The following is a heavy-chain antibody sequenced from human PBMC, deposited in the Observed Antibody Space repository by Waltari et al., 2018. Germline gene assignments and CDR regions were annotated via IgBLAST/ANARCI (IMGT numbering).Heavy chain of an antibody. Sequence: GLEWVAGISYDGSDEYYADSVKGRFTISRDNSKNTLYLRMNSLRLEDTAVYYCAKDGAWTTVFYFESWGQGTLVPVSS. CDR2: ISYDGSDE. J-gene: IGHJ4*02. D-gene: IGHD4-17*01. V-gene: IGHV3-30*18. CDR3: AKDGAWTTVFYFES.